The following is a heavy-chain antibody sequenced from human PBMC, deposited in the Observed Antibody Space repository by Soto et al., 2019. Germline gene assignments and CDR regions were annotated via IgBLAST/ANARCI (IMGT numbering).Heavy chain of an antibody. J-gene: IGHJ6*02. V-gene: IGHV1-69*06. CDR2: IIPIFGTA. D-gene: IGHD3-10*01. CDR1: GGTFSSYA. Sequence: ASVKVSCKASGGTFSSYAISWVRQAPGQGLEWMGGIIPIFGTANYAQKFQGRVTITADKSTSTAYMELSSLRSEDTAVYYCAVSELNRGYYYYGMDVWGQGTTVTVSS. CDR3: AVSELNRGYYYYGMDV.